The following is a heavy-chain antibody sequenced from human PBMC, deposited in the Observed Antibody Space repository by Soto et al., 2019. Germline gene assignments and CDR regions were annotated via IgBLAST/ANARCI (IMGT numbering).Heavy chain of an antibody. CDR3: ATDPPTVTTIGGRYMDV. Sequence: VQLVQSGAEVKKPGASVKVSRKASGYTFTSYGISWVRQAPGQGLEWMGWISAYNGNTNYAQKLQGRVTMTTDTSTSTAYTELSSLRSDDTAVYYCATDPPTVTTIGGRYMDVWGKGTTVTVSS. CDR1: GYTFTSYG. CDR2: ISAYNGNT. D-gene: IGHD4-4*01. V-gene: IGHV1-18*01. J-gene: IGHJ6*03.